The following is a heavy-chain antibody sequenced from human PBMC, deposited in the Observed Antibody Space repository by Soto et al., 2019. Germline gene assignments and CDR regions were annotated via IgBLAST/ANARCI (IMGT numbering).Heavy chain of an antibody. Sequence: QVHLVQSGAEVKKPGASVKVSCKGSGYIFTTYGITWVRQAPGQGLEWMGWISAHNGNTNYAQKLQGRVTVTRDTSTRTAYMELRNLRSDDTAVYYCASGRYGDYWGQGALVTVSS. D-gene: IGHD1-26*01. CDR2: ISAHNGNT. CDR3: ASGRYGDY. V-gene: IGHV1-18*01. J-gene: IGHJ4*02. CDR1: GYIFTTYG.